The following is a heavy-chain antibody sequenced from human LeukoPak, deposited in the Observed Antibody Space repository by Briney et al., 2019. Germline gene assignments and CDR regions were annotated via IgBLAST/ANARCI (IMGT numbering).Heavy chain of an antibody. Sequence: SETLSLTCTVSGGSISSYYWSWIRQPPGKGLEWIGYIYYSGSTNYDPSLKSRVTISVDTSKNQFSLKLSSVTAADTAVYYCARMGEMATIFNYYYYYGMDVWGQGTTVTVSS. D-gene: IGHD5-24*01. CDR3: ARMGEMATIFNYYYYYGMDV. J-gene: IGHJ6*02. CDR2: IYYSGST. V-gene: IGHV4-59*01. CDR1: GGSISSYY.